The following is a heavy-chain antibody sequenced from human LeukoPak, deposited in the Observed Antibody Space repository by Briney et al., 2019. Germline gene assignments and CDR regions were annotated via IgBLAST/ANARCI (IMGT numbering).Heavy chain of an antibody. Sequence: GGSLRLSCGASGFTFSSYSMNWVRQAPGKGLEWVSYISSSSSIMYYADSVKGRFTISRDNAKNSLYLQMNSLRAEDTAVYYCAKARLRNDAFDIWGQGTRVTVSS. V-gene: IGHV3-48*04. CDR1: GFTFSSYS. J-gene: IGHJ3*02. CDR2: ISSSSSIM. D-gene: IGHD4-17*01. CDR3: AKARLRNDAFDI.